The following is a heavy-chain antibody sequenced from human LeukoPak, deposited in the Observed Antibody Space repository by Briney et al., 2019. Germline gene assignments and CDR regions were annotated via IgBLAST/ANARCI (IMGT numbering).Heavy chain of an antibody. CDR1: GGSFSGYY. D-gene: IGHD3-10*01. CDR3: AREGYYGSGRLTDY. CDR2: INHSGST. J-gene: IGHJ4*02. Sequence: KPSETLSLTCAVYGGSFSGYYWSWIRQPPGEGLEWIGEINHSGSTNYNPSLKSRATISVDTSKNQFSLKLSSVTAADTAVYYCAREGYYGSGRLTDYWGQGTLVTVSS. V-gene: IGHV4-34*01.